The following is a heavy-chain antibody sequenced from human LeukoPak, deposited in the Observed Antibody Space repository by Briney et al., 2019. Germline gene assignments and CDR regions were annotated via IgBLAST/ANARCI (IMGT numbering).Heavy chain of an antibody. CDR1: GGSISSYTYY. J-gene: IGHJ3*01. Sequence: PSETLSLTYTVSGGSISSYTYYWGWIRQPPGKGLEWIGSIYYSGSTYYNLSLKSRVTISIDTSKNQFSLKLSSVTAADTAVYHCARASFLESLPHDAFNFWGQGTMVTVSS. D-gene: IGHD3-3*01. V-gene: IGHV4-39*07. CDR2: IYYSGST. CDR3: ARASFLESLPHDAFNF.